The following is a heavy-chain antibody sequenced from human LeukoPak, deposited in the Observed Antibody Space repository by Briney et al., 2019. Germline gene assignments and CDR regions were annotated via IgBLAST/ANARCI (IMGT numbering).Heavy chain of an antibody. J-gene: IGHJ4*02. Sequence: SETLSLTCAVYGGSFSGYYWSWIRQPPGKGLEWIGEINHSGSTNYNPSLKSRVTISVDTSKNQLSLKLSSVTAADTAVYYCAREQLWTYYFDYWGQGTLVTVSS. V-gene: IGHV4-34*01. CDR1: GGSFSGYY. CDR2: INHSGST. D-gene: IGHD5-18*01. CDR3: AREQLWTYYFDY.